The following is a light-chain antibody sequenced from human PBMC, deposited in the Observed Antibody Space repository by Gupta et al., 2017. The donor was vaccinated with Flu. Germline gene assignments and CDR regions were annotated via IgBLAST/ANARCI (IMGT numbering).Light chain of an antibody. CDR1: NSNIATYS. J-gene: IGLJ2*01. Sequence: QSVLTQPPSVSAAPGQRVTISCSGSNSNIATYSVTWYQQFPGTAPKLLIYDNYKRPSGIPDRFSGSKSGTSATLAITGLQTGDEADYYCETWDSSLSAVLFGGGTKLTV. CDR3: ETWDSSLSAVL. CDR2: DNY. V-gene: IGLV1-51*01.